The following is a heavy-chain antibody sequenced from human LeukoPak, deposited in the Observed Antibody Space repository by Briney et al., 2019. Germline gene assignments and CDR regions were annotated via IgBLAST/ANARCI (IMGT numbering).Heavy chain of an antibody. CDR3: ASGSWWRGDIVVVPAVMIDY. V-gene: IGHV4-39*01. CDR1: GGSISSSSYY. CDR2: IYYIGST. J-gene: IGHJ4*02. Sequence: SETLSLTCTVSGGSISSSSYYWGWIRQPPGKGLEWIGSIYYIGSTYYNPSLKSRVTISVDTSKNQFSLKLSSVAAADTAVYYCASGSWWRGDIVVVPAVMIDYWGQGTLVTVSS. D-gene: IGHD2-2*01.